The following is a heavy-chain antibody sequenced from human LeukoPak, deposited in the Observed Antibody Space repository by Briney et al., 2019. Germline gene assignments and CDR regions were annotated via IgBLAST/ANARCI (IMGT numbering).Heavy chain of an antibody. CDR3: ARTPSPFYYDSRILYFDY. CDR2: ISKSGDHT. CDR1: GLTFNNYA. D-gene: IGHD3-22*01. J-gene: IGHJ4*02. V-gene: IGHV3-23*01. Sequence: GGSLRLSCAVSGLTFNNYAMSWVRQAPGKGLEWVSAISKSGDHTYYAASAKGRFTISRDNSKNTLYLQMNSLRAEDTAVYYCARTPSPFYYDSRILYFDYWGQGTLVSVSS.